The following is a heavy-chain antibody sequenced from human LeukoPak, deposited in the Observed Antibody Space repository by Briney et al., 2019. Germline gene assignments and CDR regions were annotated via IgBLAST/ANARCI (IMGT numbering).Heavy chain of an antibody. CDR1: GFTFNNYA. CDR3: AKDLPYSGWAFEI. V-gene: IGHV3-23*01. J-gene: IGHJ3*02. Sequence: PGGSLRLSCAASGFTFNNYAMSWVRQAPGKGLEWVSLIISGGTTYYADSVKGRFTISRDKSKDTLHLQMNSLRAEDTAVYYCAKDLPYSGWAFEIWGLGTMVTVSS. D-gene: IGHD6-13*01. CDR2: IISGGTT.